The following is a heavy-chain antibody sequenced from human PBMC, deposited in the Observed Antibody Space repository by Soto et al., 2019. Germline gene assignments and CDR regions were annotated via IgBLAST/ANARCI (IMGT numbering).Heavy chain of an antibody. V-gene: IGHV1-2*04. CDR3: ALIEMTTIA. Sequence: ASVKVACKASGYPFTGLFMHWVRQAPGQGLEWMGWISPKTGDTKYAQRFQDWVTMTRDTSISTVYMELTSLKSDDTATYYCALIEMTTIAWGQGTLATVSS. J-gene: IGHJ4*02. CDR2: ISPKTGDT. CDR1: GYPFTGLF. D-gene: IGHD4-4*01.